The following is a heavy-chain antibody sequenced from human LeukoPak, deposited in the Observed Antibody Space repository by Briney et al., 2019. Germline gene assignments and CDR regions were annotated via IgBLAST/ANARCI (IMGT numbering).Heavy chain of an antibody. CDR2: INHSGST. CDR3: ARDSRYSYGYT. CDR1: GGSISSYY. D-gene: IGHD5-18*01. Sequence: SETLSLTCTVSGGSISSYYWSWIRQPPGKGLEWIGEINHSGSTNYNPSLKSRVTISVDTSKNQFSLKLSSVTAADTAVYYCARDSRYSYGYTWGQGTLVTVSS. J-gene: IGHJ5*02. V-gene: IGHV4-34*01.